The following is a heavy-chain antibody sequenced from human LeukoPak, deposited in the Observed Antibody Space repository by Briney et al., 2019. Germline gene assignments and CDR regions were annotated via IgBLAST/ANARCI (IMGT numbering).Heavy chain of an antibody. V-gene: IGHV4-59*01. CDR2: IYYSGST. Sequence: TSETLSLTCTVSGGSISSYYWSWIRQPPGKGLEWIGYIYYSGSTNYKPSLKSRVTISVDTSKNQFSLKLNSVTAADTAVYYCARGGYYGSGNDFRFDPWGQGTLVTVSS. CDR1: GGSISSYY. D-gene: IGHD3-10*01. CDR3: ARGGYYGSGNDFRFDP. J-gene: IGHJ5*02.